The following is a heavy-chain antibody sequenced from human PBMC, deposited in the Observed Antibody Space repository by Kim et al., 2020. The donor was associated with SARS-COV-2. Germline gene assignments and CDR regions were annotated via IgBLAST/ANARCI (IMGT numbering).Heavy chain of an antibody. J-gene: IGHJ6*02. CDR1: GDSVSSNSAA. CDR2: TYYRSKWYN. Sequence: SQTLSLTCAISGDSVSSNSAAWNWIRQSPSRGLEWLGRTYYRSKWYNDYAVSVKRRITINPDTSKNQFSLQLNSVTPEDTAVYYCARDILVVVAATPEVYYYYGMDGWGQGTTVTVSS. V-gene: IGHV6-1*01. D-gene: IGHD2-15*01. CDR3: ARDILVVVAATPEVYYYYGMDG.